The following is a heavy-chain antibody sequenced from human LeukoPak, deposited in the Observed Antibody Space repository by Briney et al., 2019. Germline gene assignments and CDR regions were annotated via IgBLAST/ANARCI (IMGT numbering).Heavy chain of an antibody. CDR2: INPDGSIT. Sequence: GGALRLSCAASGFTFSTSLMHWVRQVPGKGLLWVSRINPDGSITNYADSVKGRFPISRDNSKNTLYLQMNSLRAEDTAVYYCAKSLWFDPWGQGTLVTVSS. CDR1: GFTFSTSL. CDR3: AKSLWFDP. V-gene: IGHV3-74*01. J-gene: IGHJ5*02.